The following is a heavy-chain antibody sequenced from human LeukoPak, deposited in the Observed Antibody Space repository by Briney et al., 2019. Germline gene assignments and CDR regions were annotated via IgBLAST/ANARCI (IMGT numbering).Heavy chain of an antibody. V-gene: IGHV4-39*01. Sequence: SETLSLTCTVSGGSVSATSHYWAWLRQSPGKPPEWIGSIYHTGSTFYNPSLRSRFLISVDTSKNQFSLRLTSVTAADTAIYFCAKDRLHRDYFDLWGQGTLLTVSS. CDR1: GGSVSATSHY. CDR2: IYHTGST. J-gene: IGHJ4*02. CDR3: AKDRLHRDYFDL. D-gene: IGHD2-15*01.